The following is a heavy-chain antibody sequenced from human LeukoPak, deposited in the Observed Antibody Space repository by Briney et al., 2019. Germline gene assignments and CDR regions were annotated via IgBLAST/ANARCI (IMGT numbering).Heavy chain of an antibody. CDR2: LVYDARS. Sequence: PGGSLRLSCAASGFPFSSYGMHWVRQAPGKGLEWVARLVYDARSDYANSVKGRFSISRDVSKNTLFLDMSNLRVEDTALYYCARDLSAAFDFWGQGVLVTVSS. CDR1: GFPFSSYG. V-gene: IGHV3-33*01. D-gene: IGHD6-19*01. J-gene: IGHJ4*02. CDR3: ARDLSAAFDF.